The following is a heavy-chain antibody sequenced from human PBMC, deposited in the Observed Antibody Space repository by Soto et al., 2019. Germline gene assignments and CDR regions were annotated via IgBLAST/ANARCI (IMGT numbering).Heavy chain of an antibody. V-gene: IGHV3-20*04. CDR1: GFTFSSYC. CDR3: ARGGSYDILTGYYSV. Sequence: GGSLRLSSAASGFTFSSYCMHWVRQAPGKGLEWVSGINWNGGSTGYADSVKGRFTISRDNAKNSLYLQMNSLRAEDTALYYCARGGSYDILTGYYSVWGQGTTVTVSS. CDR2: INWNGGST. J-gene: IGHJ6*02. D-gene: IGHD3-9*01.